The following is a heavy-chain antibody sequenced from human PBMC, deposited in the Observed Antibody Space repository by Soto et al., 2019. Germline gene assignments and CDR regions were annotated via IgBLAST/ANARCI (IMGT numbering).Heavy chain of an antibody. CDR3: ARGMGSVTIFGVVLNWFDP. Sequence: ASVKVSCKVSGYTLTELSMHWVRQAPGKGLEWMGGFDAEDGETNYAQKFQGRVTMTEDTSTGTAYMELSSLRSEDTAVYYCARGMGSVTIFGVVLNWFDPWGQGTLVTVSS. D-gene: IGHD3-3*01. CDR2: FDAEDGET. J-gene: IGHJ5*02. V-gene: IGHV1-24*01. CDR1: GYTLTELS.